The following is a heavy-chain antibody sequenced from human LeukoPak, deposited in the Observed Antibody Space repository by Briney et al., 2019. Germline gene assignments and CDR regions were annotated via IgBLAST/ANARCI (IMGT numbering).Heavy chain of an antibody. CDR3: AKETGRWELE. D-gene: IGHD1-26*01. Sequence: GGSLRLSCAASGFTFSSHSMNWVRHAPGQGLEWDSYISSSSSSIYYADSVKDRFTISRDNAKNSLYLQMNSLRNDDTAVYCCAKETGRWELEWGQGTLVTVSS. J-gene: IGHJ4*02. V-gene: IGHV3-48*02. CDR1: GFTFSSHS. CDR2: ISSSSSSI.